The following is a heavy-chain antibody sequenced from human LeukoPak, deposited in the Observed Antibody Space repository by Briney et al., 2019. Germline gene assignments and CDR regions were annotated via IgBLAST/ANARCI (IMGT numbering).Heavy chain of an antibody. CDR2: IYYSGST. J-gene: IGHJ6*03. CDR3: ARESLEYSSSWRYYYYYMDV. D-gene: IGHD6-6*01. CDR1: GGSISSYY. Sequence: PSETLSLTCTVSGGSISSYYWSWIRQPPGKGLEWIGYIYYSGSTNYNPSLTSRVTISVDTSKNQFSLKLSSVTAADTAVYYCARESLEYSSSWRYYYYYMDVWGEGTTVTVSS. V-gene: IGHV4-59*01.